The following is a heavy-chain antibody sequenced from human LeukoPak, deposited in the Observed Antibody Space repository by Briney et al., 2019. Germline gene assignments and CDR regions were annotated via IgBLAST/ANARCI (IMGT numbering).Heavy chain of an antibody. Sequence: PSETLSLTCTVSGGSISSSSYYWGWIRQPPGKGLEWIGSTYYSGSTYYNPSLKSRVTISVDTSKNQFSLKLSSVTAADTAVYYCASDSGYDYYFDYWGQGTLVTVSS. D-gene: IGHD5-12*01. CDR2: TYYSGST. CDR1: GGSISSSSYY. J-gene: IGHJ4*02. CDR3: ASDSGYDYYFDY. V-gene: IGHV4-39*01.